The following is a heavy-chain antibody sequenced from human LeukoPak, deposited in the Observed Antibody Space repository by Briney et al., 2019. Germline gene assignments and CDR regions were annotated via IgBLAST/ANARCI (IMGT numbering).Heavy chain of an antibody. J-gene: IGHJ6*03. Sequence: SETLSLTCTVSGGSISSYYWSWIRQPAGKGLEWIGRIYTSGSTNYNPSLKSRVTMSVDTSKNQFSLKLSSVTAADTAVYYCARSSIVVVPAAIISYYYVDVWGKGTTVTVSS. CDR2: IYTSGST. CDR3: ARSSIVVVPAAIISYYYVDV. D-gene: IGHD2-2*02. CDR1: GGSISSYY. V-gene: IGHV4-4*07.